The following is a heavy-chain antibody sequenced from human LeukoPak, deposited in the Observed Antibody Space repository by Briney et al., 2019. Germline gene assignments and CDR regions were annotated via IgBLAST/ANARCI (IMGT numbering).Heavy chain of an antibody. CDR3: ARDGYYDSSGSLNPRDY. CDR1: GGNFSSYA. CDR2: IIPIFGTA. D-gene: IGHD3-22*01. V-gene: IGHV1-69*05. J-gene: IGHJ4*02. Sequence: SVKVSCKASGGNFSSYAISWVRQAPGQGLEWMGGIIPIFGTANYAQKFQGRVTITTDESTSTAYMELSSLRSEDTAVYYCARDGYYDSSGSLNPRDYWGQGTLVAVSS.